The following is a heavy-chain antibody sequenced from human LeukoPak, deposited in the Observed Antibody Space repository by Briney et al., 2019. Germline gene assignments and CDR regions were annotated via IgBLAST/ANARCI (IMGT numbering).Heavy chain of an antibody. CDR1: GLTFTSHW. J-gene: IGHJ4*02. CDR3: ARGIGTTSSEY. D-gene: IGHD6-25*01. CDR2: INGDGSNT. V-gene: IGHV3-74*01. Sequence: GGSLRLSCAVSGLTFTSHWMNWVRQAPGEGLVWVSRINGDGSNTIYADSVKGRFAISRDNAKNTLYLQMDSLRAEDTAVYYCARGIGTTSSEYWGQGTLVTVSS.